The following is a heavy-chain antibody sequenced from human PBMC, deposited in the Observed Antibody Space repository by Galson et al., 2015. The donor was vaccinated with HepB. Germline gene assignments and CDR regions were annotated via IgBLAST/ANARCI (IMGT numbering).Heavy chain of an antibody. D-gene: IGHD3-3*01. CDR2: IGTGGIST. J-gene: IGHJ4*02. V-gene: IGHV3-23*01. CDR3: ARGGWRGFFDY. Sequence: SLRLSCAASGFTFDSSAMSWVRQTPGTGLQWITSIGTGGISTYYADSVKGRFTTARDNSNNTLYLQMSSLRGEDTAVYYCARGGWRGFFDYWGQGTLVTVSS. CDR1: GFTFDSSA.